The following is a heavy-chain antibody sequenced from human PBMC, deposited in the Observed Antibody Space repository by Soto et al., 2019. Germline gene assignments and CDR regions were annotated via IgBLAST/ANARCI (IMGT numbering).Heavy chain of an antibody. CDR1: GGTFSRYT. Sequence: QVQLVQSGAEVKKPGSSVKVSCKASGGTFSRYTFTWVRQAPGQVLEWMGRIIPILDIPNYAQNFQGRVTITADKSTSTAYIELSSLTSDDAAVYYCASPFTGVLVLGTSPPGGDNYGWDVWGQGTTVTVSS. CDR3: ASPFTGVLVLGTSPPGGDNYGWDV. J-gene: IGHJ6*02. D-gene: IGHD2-8*02. V-gene: IGHV1-69*02. CDR2: IIPILDIP.